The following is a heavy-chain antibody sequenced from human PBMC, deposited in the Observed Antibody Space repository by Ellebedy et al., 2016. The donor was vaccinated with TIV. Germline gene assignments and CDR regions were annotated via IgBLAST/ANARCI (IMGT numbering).Heavy chain of an antibody. V-gene: IGHV5-51*01. J-gene: IGHJ4*02. D-gene: IGHD2-8*01. CDR2: IYPGDSDT. Sequence: GESLMISCKGSGYSFTSYWICWVRPMPGKVLEWMGIIYPGDSDTRYSPSFQGQVTISVDKSISTAYLQWGSLKASDTAMSYCARSPGYCTNGVCYDYWGLGTLVTVSS. CDR1: GYSFTSYW. CDR3: ARSPGYCTNGVCYDY.